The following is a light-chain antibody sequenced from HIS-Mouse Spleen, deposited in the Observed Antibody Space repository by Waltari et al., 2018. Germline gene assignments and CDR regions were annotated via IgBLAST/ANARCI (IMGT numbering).Light chain of an antibody. CDR2: TAS. Sequence: DIQMTQSPSTLAASVEDIITITCRASQSISSWLAWYQQKPGKAPKLLIYTASSLESGVPSRFSGSGSGTEFTLTISSLQPDDFATYYCQQYNSYPSTFGQGTKVEIK. J-gene: IGKJ1*01. CDR3: QQYNSYPST. V-gene: IGKV1-5*03. CDR1: QSISSW.